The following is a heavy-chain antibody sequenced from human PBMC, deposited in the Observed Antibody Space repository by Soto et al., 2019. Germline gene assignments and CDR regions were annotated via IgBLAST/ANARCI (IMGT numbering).Heavy chain of an antibody. J-gene: IGHJ6*02. V-gene: IGHV4-39*01. Sequence: SETLSLTCTVSGGSISSSSYYWGWIRQPPGKGLEWIGSIYYSGSTYYNPSLKSRVTISVDTSKNQFSLKLSSVTAADTAVYYCARHLTDIVVVPAADYYYYYGMDVWGQGTTVTVSS. CDR1: GGSISSSSYY. D-gene: IGHD2-2*01. CDR3: ARHLTDIVVVPAADYYYYYGMDV. CDR2: IYYSGST.